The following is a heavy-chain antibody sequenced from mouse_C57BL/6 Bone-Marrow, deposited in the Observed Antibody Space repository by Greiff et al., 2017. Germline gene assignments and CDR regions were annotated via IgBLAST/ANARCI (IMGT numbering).Heavy chain of an antibody. V-gene: IGHV1-75*01. J-gene: IGHJ4*01. CDR3: AREGGLRRGGYYAMDY. CDR2: IFPGSGST. D-gene: IGHD2-4*01. Sequence: QVQLQQSGPELVKPGASVKISCKASGYTFTDYYINWVKQRPGQGLEWIGWIFPGSGSTYYNEKFKGKATLTVDKSSSTAYMLLSSLTSEDSAVYFCAREGGLRRGGYYAMDYWGQGTSVTVSS. CDR1: GYTFTDYY.